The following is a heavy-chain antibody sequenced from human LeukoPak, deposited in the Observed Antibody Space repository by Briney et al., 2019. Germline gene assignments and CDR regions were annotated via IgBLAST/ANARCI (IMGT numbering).Heavy chain of an antibody. CDR2: ITKTGASI. J-gene: IGHJ4*02. CDR3: ARGRILRVESFFDF. CDR1: GFTFSDYE. D-gene: IGHD3-10*01. Sequence: GGSLRLSCVASGFTFSDYEMHWIRQAPGKGLEWVSYITKTGASIYYAPSVRGRFTISSDTADNSLYLQMNSLRAEDSALYYCARGRILRVESFFDFWGQGTLVTVSS. V-gene: IGHV3-48*03.